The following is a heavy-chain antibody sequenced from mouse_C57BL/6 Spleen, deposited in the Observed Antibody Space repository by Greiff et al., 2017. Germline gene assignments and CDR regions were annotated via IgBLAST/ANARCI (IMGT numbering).Heavy chain of an antibody. CDR1: GYTFTSYW. V-gene: IGHV1-64*01. J-gene: IGHJ1*03. CDR3: ARDGLYYGSSRGYCDV. CDR2: IHPNSGST. Sequence: VQLQQPGAELVKPGASVKLSCKASGYTFTSYWMHWVKQRPGQGLEWIGMIHPNSGSTNYNEKFKSKATLTVDKSSSTAYMQLSSLTSEDSAVYYCARDGLYYGSSRGYCDVWGTGTTVTVSS. D-gene: IGHD1-1*01.